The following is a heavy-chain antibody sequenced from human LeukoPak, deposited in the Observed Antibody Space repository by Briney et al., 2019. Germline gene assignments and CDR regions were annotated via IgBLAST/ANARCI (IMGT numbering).Heavy chain of an antibody. Sequence: GASVKVSRKASGYTFANFGITWVRQAPGQGLEWMGWISVYNGNTNYAQNLQGRVTLTTDTSTSTAYMELRSLRSDDTALYYCARTCSSSSCYMVHWGQGTLVTVSS. CDR1: GYTFANFG. V-gene: IGHV1-18*01. D-gene: IGHD2-2*02. CDR3: ARTCSSSSCYMVH. CDR2: ISVYNGNT. J-gene: IGHJ4*02.